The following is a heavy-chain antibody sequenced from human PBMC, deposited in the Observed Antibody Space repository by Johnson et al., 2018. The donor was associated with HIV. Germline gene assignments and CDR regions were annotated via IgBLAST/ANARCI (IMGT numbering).Heavy chain of an antibody. CDR1: GFTVSDHY. Sequence: VQLVESGGGVVQPGGSLRLSCATSGFTVSDHYMDWVRQAPGKGLEWVGRSRNKANSYTTEYAASVTGRFTISSDDSKNSLYLQMNSLETEDTAGYYCTRVSFGEGAFDIWGHGTMVTVSS. CDR3: TRVSFGEGAFDI. D-gene: IGHD3-10*01. V-gene: IGHV3-72*01. CDR2: SRNKANSYTT. J-gene: IGHJ3*02.